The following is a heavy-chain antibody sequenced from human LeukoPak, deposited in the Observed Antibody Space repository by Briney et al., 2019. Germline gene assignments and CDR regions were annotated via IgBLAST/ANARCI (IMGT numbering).Heavy chain of an antibody. CDR1: GGSFSGDY. D-gene: IGHD6-13*01. CDR2: INHSGST. V-gene: IGHV4-34*01. Sequence: SETLSITCAVYGGSFSGDYWSCIRQPPGKGLEWIGEINHSGSTNYNPSLKSRVTISVDTSKNQFSLKLSSVTAADTAVYYCARGGIAAAVYNWFDPWGQGTLVTVAS. J-gene: IGHJ5*02. CDR3: ARGGIAAAVYNWFDP.